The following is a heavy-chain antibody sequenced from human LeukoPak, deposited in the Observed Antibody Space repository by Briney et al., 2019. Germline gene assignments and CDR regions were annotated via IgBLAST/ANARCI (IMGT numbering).Heavy chain of an antibody. D-gene: IGHD6-19*01. J-gene: IGHJ4*02. CDR3: ARDLSSGWYYFDY. CDR1: GGTFSNYA. CDR2: ITPIFGTA. Sequence: ASVTVSCKASGGTFSNYAISWERQAPGQGLEWMGGITPIFGTANYAQKFQGIVTITADESTSTAYMELSSLRSEDTAVYYYARDLSSGWYYFDYWGQGTLVTVSS. V-gene: IGHV1-69*13.